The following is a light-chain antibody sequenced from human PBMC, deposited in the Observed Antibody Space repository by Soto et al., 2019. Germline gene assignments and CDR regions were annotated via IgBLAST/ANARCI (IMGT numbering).Light chain of an antibody. J-gene: IGKJ1*01. V-gene: IGKV1-5*03. Sequence: DIQMTQSPSTLSASVGDRVTITCRASQSINSWLAWYQHKPGKAPKLLMYKASSLESGVPSRFSGSVSGTEFTLTISSLQPDDFATYYCQQYHTYSPWAFGQGTKVEI. CDR1: QSINSW. CDR2: KAS. CDR3: QQYHTYSPWA.